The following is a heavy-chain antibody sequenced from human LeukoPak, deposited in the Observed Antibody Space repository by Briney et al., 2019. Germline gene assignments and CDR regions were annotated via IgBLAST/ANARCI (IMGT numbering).Heavy chain of an antibody. CDR3: ARGGILWSYDY. CDR1: GSTFSSYW. CDR2: INSDGSST. J-gene: IGHJ4*02. Sequence: GGSLRLSCAASGSTFSSYWMHWVRQAPGKGLVWVSRINSDGSSTSYADSVKGRFTISRDNAKNTLYLQMNSLRAEDTAVYYCARGGILWSYDYWGQGTLVTVSS. D-gene: IGHD2-21*01. V-gene: IGHV3-74*01.